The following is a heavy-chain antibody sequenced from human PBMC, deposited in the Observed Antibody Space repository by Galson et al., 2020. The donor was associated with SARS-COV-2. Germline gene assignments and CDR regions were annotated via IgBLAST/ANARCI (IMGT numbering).Heavy chain of an antibody. J-gene: IGHJ4*02. Sequence: GGSLRLSCAASGFTFSDCAMHWVRQAPGKGLEWVAVIWYNGRNEYYADSVKGRFTISRDNSKNTLYLQMNSLRAEDTAVYYCAREGESGIVAAPMDYWGQGTLVTVSS. V-gene: IGHV3-33*01. D-gene: IGHD2-2*01. CDR2: IWYNGRNE. CDR3: AREGESGIVAAPMDY. CDR1: GFTFSDCA.